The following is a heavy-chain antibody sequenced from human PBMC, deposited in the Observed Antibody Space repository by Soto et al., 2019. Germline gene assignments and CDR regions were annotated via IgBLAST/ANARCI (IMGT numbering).Heavy chain of an antibody. CDR1: GYSFTSYW. J-gene: IGHJ3*02. D-gene: IGHD1-1*01. V-gene: IGHV5-51*01. Sequence: GESLKISCKGSGYSFTSYWIGWVRQMPGKGLEWMGIIYPGDSDTRYSPSFQGQVTISADKSISTAYLQWSSLKASDTAMYYCARGAGTTKNGDAFDIWGQGTMVTVSS. CDR3: ARGAGTTKNGDAFDI. CDR2: IYPGDSDT.